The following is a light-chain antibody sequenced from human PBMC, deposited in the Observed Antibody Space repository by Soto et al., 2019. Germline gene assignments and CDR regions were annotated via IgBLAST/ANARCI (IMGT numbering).Light chain of an antibody. CDR2: DAS. CDR3: QHFNSYPIT. Sequence: AIQLTQSPSSLSASVGDRVTITCRASQGISSALAWYQQKPGKPPKFLIYDASSFESGAPSRFSGSGSGTDFTLTISSLQPEDFATYYCQHFNSYPITFGQGTRLEIK. V-gene: IGKV1-13*02. J-gene: IGKJ5*01. CDR1: QGISSA.